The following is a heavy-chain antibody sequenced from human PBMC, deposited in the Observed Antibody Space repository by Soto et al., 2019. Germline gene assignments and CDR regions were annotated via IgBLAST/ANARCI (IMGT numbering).Heavy chain of an antibody. J-gene: IGHJ4*02. CDR1: GFTFSSYA. Sequence: GGSLRLSCSASGFTFSSYAMHWVRQAPGKGLEYVSAISSNGGSTYYANSVKGRFTISRDNSKNTLYLQMSSLRAEDTAVYYCVKSGYSSSWYYFDYWGQGTLVTVSS. D-gene: IGHD6-13*01. CDR2: ISSNGGST. V-gene: IGHV3-64D*06. CDR3: VKSGYSSSWYYFDY.